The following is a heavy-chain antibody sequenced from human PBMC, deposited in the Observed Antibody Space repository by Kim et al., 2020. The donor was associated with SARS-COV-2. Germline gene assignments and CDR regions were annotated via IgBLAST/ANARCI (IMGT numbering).Heavy chain of an antibody. CDR2: ISAYNGNT. CDR3: ARDRKQWLVQGMIAFDI. V-gene: IGHV1-18*01. CDR1: GYTFTSYG. J-gene: IGHJ3*02. Sequence: ASVKVSCKASGYTFTSYGISWVRQAPGQGLEWMGWISAYNGNTNYAQKLQGRVTMTTDTSTSTAYMELRSLRSDDTAVYYCARDRKQWLVQGMIAFDIWGQGTMVTVSS. D-gene: IGHD6-19*01.